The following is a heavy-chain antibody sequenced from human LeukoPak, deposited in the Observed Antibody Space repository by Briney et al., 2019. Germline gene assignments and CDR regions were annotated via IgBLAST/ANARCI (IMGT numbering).Heavy chain of an antibody. CDR1: GGSISSSSYC. CDR2: IYYSGST. J-gene: IGHJ5*02. Sequence: SETLSLTCTVSGGSISSSSYCWGWIRQHPGKGLEWIGIIYYSGSTYYNPSLKSRLTISVDTSKNQFSLKLSSVTATDTAVYYCARRGYCSSTSCFEYWFAPWGQGTLVTVSS. V-gene: IGHV4-39*01. CDR3: ARRGYCSSTSCFEYWFAP. D-gene: IGHD2-2*01.